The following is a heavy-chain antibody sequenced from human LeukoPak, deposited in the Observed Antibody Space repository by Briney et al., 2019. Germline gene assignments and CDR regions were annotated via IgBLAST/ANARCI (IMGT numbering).Heavy chain of an antibody. CDR3: ARVPPRGSGSYSPVGWFDP. D-gene: IGHD3-10*01. CDR1: GFSVSTNY. Sequence: GGSLRLSCAASGFSVSTNYMNWVRQAPGKGLEWVSLIDTGGNTYYGDSVKGRFTISRHNSKNTVYLQMNRLRVEDKAVYYCARVPPRGSGSYSPVGWFDPWGQGTLVTVSS. V-gene: IGHV3-53*04. CDR2: IDTGGNT. J-gene: IGHJ5*02.